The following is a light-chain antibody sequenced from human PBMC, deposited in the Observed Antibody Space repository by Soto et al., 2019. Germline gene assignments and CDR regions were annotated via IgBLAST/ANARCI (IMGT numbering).Light chain of an antibody. V-gene: IGLV2-14*01. CDR3: SSYTSSSTLV. J-gene: IGLJ3*02. CDR2: EVS. Sequence: QSALTQPASVSGSPGQSITISCTGTSSDVGLYNYVSWYQQHPGKAPKLMIYEVSNRPSGVSNRFSGSKSGNTASLTISGSQAEDEADYYCSSYTSSSTLVFGGGTKLTVL. CDR1: SSDVGLYNY.